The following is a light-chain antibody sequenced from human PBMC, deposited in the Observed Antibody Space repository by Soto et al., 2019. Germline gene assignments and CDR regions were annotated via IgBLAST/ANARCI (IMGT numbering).Light chain of an antibody. Sequence: QSALTQPAFVSESPGQSITISCTGSSSDIGRTYYVSWYQHHPGKAPKLIIFDVANRASGVSSRFSGSKSGNTASLVISGLQPDDEADYYCSAYSSANSLFVFGSGTKLTVL. J-gene: IGLJ1*01. CDR3: SAYSSANSLFV. CDR2: DVA. V-gene: IGLV2-14*03. CDR1: SSDIGRTYY.